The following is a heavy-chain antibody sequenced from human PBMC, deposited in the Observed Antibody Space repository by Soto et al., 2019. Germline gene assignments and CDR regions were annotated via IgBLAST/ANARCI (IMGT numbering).Heavy chain of an antibody. CDR2: IYYDGSHK. Sequence: PWESXRLSCSSSGFTFINHCMHWFRQAPGKGLEWVAVIYYDGSHKYYGDSVNGRLTISRYNSKNTLYMQMDSLRAGDKDVYYCERDIAYSTIEFWGQGALVTVSS. D-gene: IGHD6-13*01. V-gene: IGHV3-33*01. CDR3: ERDIAYSTIEF. CDR1: GFTFINHC. J-gene: IGHJ4*02.